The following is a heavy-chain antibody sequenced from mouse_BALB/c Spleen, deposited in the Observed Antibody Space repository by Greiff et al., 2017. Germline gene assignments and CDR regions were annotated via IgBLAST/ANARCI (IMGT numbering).Heavy chain of an antibody. CDR2: IRLKSNNYAT. J-gene: IGHJ2*01. CDR3: TRESPSFDY. V-gene: IGHV6-6*02. Sequence: EVQLVESGGGLVQPGGSMKLSCVASGFTFSNYWMNWVRQSPEKGLEWVAEIRLKSNNYATHYAESVKGRFTISRDDSKSSVYLQMNNLRAEDTGIYYCTRESPSFDYWGQGTTLTVSS. CDR1: GFTFSNYW.